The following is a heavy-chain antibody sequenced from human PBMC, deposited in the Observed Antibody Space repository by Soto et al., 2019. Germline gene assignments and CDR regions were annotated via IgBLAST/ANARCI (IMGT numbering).Heavy chain of an antibody. Sequence: ASVKVSCKASGYTFTSYGISWVRQAPGQGLEWMGWISAYNGNTNYPQKLQGRVTMTTDTSTSTAYMELRSLRSDDTAVYYCARDRTAMVSNDYWGQGTLVTVSS. J-gene: IGHJ4*02. V-gene: IGHV1-18*01. CDR1: GYTFTSYG. CDR2: ISAYNGNT. CDR3: ARDRTAMVSNDY. D-gene: IGHD5-18*01.